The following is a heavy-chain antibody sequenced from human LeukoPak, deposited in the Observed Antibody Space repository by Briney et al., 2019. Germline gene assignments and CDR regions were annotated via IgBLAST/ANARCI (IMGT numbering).Heavy chain of an antibody. CDR3: ASNENGSSWTFYYYYYYMDV. Sequence: PSETLSLTCTVSGGSISSSSYYWGWIRQPPGKGLEWIGSIYYSGSTYYNPSLKSRVTISVDTSKNQFSLKLSSVTAADTAVYYCASNENGSSWTFYYYYYYMDVWGKGTTVTVSS. J-gene: IGHJ6*03. V-gene: IGHV4-39*01. CDR2: IYYSGST. CDR1: GGSISSSSYY. D-gene: IGHD6-13*01.